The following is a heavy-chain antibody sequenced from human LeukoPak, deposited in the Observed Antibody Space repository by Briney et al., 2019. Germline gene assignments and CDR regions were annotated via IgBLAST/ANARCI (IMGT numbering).Heavy chain of an antibody. Sequence: GGSLRLSCAASGFTFSSYSMNLVRQAPGKGLEWVSYISSSSSTIYYADSVKGRFTISRDNAKNSLYLQMNSLRDEDTAVYYCARDQILDYDILTGYRTYYDYWGQGTLVTVSS. J-gene: IGHJ4*02. D-gene: IGHD3-9*01. CDR3: ARDQILDYDILTGYRTYYDY. CDR1: GFTFSSYS. V-gene: IGHV3-48*02. CDR2: ISSSSSTI.